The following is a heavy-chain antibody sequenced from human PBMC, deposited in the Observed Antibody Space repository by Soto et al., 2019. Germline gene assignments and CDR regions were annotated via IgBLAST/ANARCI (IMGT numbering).Heavy chain of an antibody. J-gene: IGHJ4*02. Sequence: QVQLQESGPGLVKPSQTLSLTCTVSGGSISSGGYYWSWIRQHPGKGLEWIGYIYYSGSTYYNPYLKSRVTTSADSSNNQFSRKLRSVPAADTAVYYCARHWGFGHQGRFDYWGQGTLVTGSS. CDR1: GGSISSGGYY. V-gene: IGHV4-31*03. CDR2: IYYSGST. CDR3: ARHWGFGHQGRFDY. D-gene: IGHD3-10*01.